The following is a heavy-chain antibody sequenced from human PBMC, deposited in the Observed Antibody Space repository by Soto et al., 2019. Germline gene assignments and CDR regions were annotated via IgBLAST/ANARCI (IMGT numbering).Heavy chain of an antibody. J-gene: IGHJ4*02. V-gene: IGHV4-34*01. CDR2: INHSGST. Sequence: PSETLSLTCAVYGGSFSGYYWSWIHQPPGKGLEWIGEINHSGSTNYNPSLKSRVTISVDTSKNQFSLKLSSVTAADTAVYFCARSFAYYDFWSGYYTQFDYWGQG. CDR3: ARSFAYYDFWSGYYTQFDY. CDR1: GGSFSGYY. D-gene: IGHD3-3*01.